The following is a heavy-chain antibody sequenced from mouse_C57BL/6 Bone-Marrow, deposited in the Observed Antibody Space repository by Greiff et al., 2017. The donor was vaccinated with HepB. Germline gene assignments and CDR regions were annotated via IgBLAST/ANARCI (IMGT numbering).Heavy chain of an antibody. J-gene: IGHJ4*01. D-gene: IGHD5-5*01. CDR2: IWGVGST. CDR1: GFSLTSYG. V-gene: IGHV2-6*01. Sequence: VKVVESGPGLVAPSQSLSITCTVSGFSLTSYGVDWVRQSPGKGLEWLGVIWGVGSTNYNSALKSRLSISKDNSKSQVFLKMNSLQTDDTAMYYCATYLYAMDYWGQGTSVTVSS. CDR3: ATYLYAMDY.